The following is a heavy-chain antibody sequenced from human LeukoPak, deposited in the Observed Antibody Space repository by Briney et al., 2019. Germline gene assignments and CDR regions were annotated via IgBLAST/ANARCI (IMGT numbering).Heavy chain of an antibody. CDR2: ISAYNGNT. CDR1: GYTFTSYG. J-gene: IGHJ4*02. V-gene: IGHV1-18*01. D-gene: IGHD4-17*01. Sequence: ASVKVSCKASGYTFTSYGISWVRQAPGQGLEWMGWISAYNGNTNYAQKLQGRVTITTDTSTSTAYMDLRGLRSDDTAVYFCARGYDYGDYVGDFDYWGQGTLVTVSS. CDR3: ARGYDYGDYVGDFDY.